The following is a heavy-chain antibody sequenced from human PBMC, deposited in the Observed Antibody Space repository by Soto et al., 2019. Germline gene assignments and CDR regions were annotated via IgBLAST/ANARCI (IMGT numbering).Heavy chain of an antibody. D-gene: IGHD3-22*01. CDR2: IYHSGSS. CDR3: GTFCSGYYQTDAFDI. CDR1: GGSISSTNW. V-gene: IGHV4-4*02. J-gene: IGHJ3*02. Sequence: QMQLQESGPGLVKPSGTLSLTCAVSGGSISSTNWWTWVRQPPGKGLEWIGEIYHSGSSNYNPSLESRVTISVDKSKNQFSLKLSSVTAADTAVYYCGTFCSGYYQTDAFDIWGQGTMVTVSS.